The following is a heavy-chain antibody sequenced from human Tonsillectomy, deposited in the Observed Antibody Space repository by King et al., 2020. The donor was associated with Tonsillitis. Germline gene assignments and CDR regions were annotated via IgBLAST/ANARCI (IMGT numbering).Heavy chain of an antibody. Sequence: VQLVESGAEVKKPGESLKISCKGSAYSFTTYWIGWVRQMPGKGLEWMGIIYPGDSDTRYSPSFQGQVTISADKSINTAYLQWSSLKASDTAMYYCARPASYRGTYEAYWGQGTLVTVSA. CDR3: ARPASYRGTYEAY. CDR2: IYPGDSDT. J-gene: IGHJ4*02. CDR1: AYSFTTYW. V-gene: IGHV5-51*03. D-gene: IGHD1-26*01.